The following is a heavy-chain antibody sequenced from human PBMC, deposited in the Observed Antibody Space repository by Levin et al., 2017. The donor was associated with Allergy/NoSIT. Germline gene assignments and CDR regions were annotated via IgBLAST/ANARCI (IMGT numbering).Heavy chain of an antibody. Sequence: GASVKVSCAASGFTFSTYTMNWVRQAPGKGLEWVSSISSRSSSRIYYADSVKGRFTISRDNAKNSLYLQMNSLRDEDTAVYYCAREAYYDILTGLPPYYFDYWGQGTLVTVSS. V-gene: IGHV3-48*02. CDR3: AREAYYDILTGLPPYYFDY. CDR2: ISSRSSSRI. D-gene: IGHD3-9*01. J-gene: IGHJ4*02. CDR1: GFTFSTYT.